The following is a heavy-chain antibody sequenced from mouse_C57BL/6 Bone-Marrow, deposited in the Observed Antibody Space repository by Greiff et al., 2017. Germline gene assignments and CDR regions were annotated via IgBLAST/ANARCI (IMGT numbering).Heavy chain of an antibody. J-gene: IGHJ1*03. V-gene: IGHV1-18*01. CDR3: AREGHDYGSSYGHWYFDV. CDR1: GYTFTDYN. CDR2: INPNTGGT. D-gene: IGHD1-1*01. Sequence: EVQLQQSGPELVKPGASVKIPCKASGYTFTDYNMDWVKPSHGKSLEWIGDINPNTGGTIYNQKFKGKATLTVDKSSSTAYMELRSLTSEDTAVYYCAREGHDYGSSYGHWYFDVWGTGTTVTVSP.